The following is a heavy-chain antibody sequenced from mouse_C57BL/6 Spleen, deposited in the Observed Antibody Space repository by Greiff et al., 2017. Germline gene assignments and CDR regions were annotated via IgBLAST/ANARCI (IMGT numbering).Heavy chain of an antibody. V-gene: IGHV5-16*01. CDR3: GRGYYGSIFDY. CDR2: INYDGSST. CDR1: GFTFSDYY. J-gene: IGHJ2*01. Sequence: EVKLVESEGGLVQPGSSMKLSCTASGFTFSDYYMAWVRQVPEKGLEWVANINYDGSSTYYLDSLKSRFIISRDNAKNILYLQMSSLKSEDTATYYCGRGYYGSIFDYWGQGTTLTVSS. D-gene: IGHD1-1*01.